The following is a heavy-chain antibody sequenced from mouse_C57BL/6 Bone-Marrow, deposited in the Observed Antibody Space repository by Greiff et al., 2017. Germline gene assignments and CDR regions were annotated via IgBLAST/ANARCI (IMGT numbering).Heavy chain of an antibody. J-gene: IGHJ2*01. CDR3: ARRVLLYYGSSYVDY. CDR1: GFTFSSYG. CDR2: ISSGGSYT. Sequence: EVHLVESGGDLVKPGGSLKLSCAASGFTFSSYGMSWVRQTPDKRLEWVATISSGGSYTYYPDSVKGRFTISRDNAKNTLYLQMSSLKSEDTAMYYCARRVLLYYGSSYVDYWGQGTTLTVSS. D-gene: IGHD1-1*01. V-gene: IGHV5-6*01.